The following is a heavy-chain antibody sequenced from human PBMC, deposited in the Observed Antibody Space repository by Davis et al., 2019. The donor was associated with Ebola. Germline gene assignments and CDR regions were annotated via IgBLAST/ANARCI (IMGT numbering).Heavy chain of an antibody. CDR3: ARFLEWKADY. J-gene: IGHJ4*02. V-gene: IGHV5-51*01. CDR1: GYSFTTYW. CDR2: IFPGDSDT. D-gene: IGHD3-3*01. Sequence: GESLKISCKGSGYSFTTYWIVWVRQMPGKGLESMGIIFPGDSDTRYSPSFQGQVTISADKSITTAYLQWSSLKASDTAMYYCARFLEWKADYWGQGTLVTVSS.